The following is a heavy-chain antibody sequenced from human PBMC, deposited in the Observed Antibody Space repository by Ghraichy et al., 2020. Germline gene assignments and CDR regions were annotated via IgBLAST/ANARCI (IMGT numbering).Heavy chain of an antibody. J-gene: IGHJ6*02. Sequence: GESLNISCAASGFTFSSYAMSWVRQAPGKGLEWVSAISGSGGSTYYADSVKGRFTISRDNSKNTLYLQMNSLRAEDTAVYYCAKDKSYGGTYYYYGMDVWGQGTTVTVSS. V-gene: IGHV3-23*01. CDR3: AKDKSYGGTYYYYGMDV. CDR1: GFTFSSYA. D-gene: IGHD4-23*01. CDR2: ISGSGGST.